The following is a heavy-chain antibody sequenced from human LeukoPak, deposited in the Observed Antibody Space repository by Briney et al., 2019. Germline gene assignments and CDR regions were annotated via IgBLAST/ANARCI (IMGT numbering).Heavy chain of an antibody. D-gene: IGHD2-2*01. J-gene: IGHJ4*02. Sequence: SQTLSLACVISGDGVSTNNAAAWNWFRQSPLRGLEWLGRTYYRSKWFNEYAISVKSRMLINADTSRNQFSLQLNSVTPEDTAMYYCARGTRNAFDSWGQGTLVTVSS. CDR1: GDGVSTNNAAA. CDR2: TYYRSKWFN. CDR3: ARGTRNAFDS. V-gene: IGHV6-1*01.